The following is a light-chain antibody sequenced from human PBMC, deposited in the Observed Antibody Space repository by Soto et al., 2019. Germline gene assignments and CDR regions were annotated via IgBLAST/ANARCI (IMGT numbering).Light chain of an antibody. CDR2: YDS. CDR1: NIGSKS. J-gene: IGLJ2*01. CDR3: QVWDSSSDHRV. V-gene: IGLV3-21*04. Sequence: SYELTQPPSVSVAPGKTARITCGGNNIGSKSVHRYQQKPGQAPVLVIYYDSDRPSGIPERFSGSNSGNTATLTISRVEAGDEADSYCQVWDSSSDHRVFGGGTKLTVL.